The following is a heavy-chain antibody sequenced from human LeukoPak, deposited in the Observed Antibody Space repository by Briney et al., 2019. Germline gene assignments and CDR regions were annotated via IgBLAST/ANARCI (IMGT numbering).Heavy chain of an antibody. D-gene: IGHD6-19*01. CDR3: ARHVEAVGEFDY. CDR2: IYYSGST. J-gene: IGHJ4*02. Sequence: SETLSLTCTVSGGSISSSSYYWGWIRQPPWKGLEWIGSIYYSGSTYYNPSLKSRVTISVDTSKNQFSLKLSSVTAADTAVYYCARHVEAVGEFDYWGQGTLVTVSS. CDR1: GGSISSSSYY. V-gene: IGHV4-39*01.